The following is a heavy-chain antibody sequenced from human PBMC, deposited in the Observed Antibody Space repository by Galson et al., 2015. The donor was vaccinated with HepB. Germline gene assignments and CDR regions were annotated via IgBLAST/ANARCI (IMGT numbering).Heavy chain of an antibody. Sequence: SLRLSCAASGFSFSSYAMHWVRQPPGKGLEWVAHILYDGETKYYGDSVRGRFTISRDNSMLYLQMNSLRSEDTAVYFWAKDDSRTYMDVWGRGTTVIVSS. J-gene: IGHJ6*03. CDR1: GFSFSSYA. CDR3: AKDDSRTYMDV. CDR2: ILYDGETK. V-gene: IGHV3-30*18.